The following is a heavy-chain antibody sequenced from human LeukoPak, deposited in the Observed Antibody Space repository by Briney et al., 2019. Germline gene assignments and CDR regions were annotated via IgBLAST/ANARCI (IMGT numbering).Heavy chain of an antibody. J-gene: IGHJ4*02. Sequence: SETLSLTCSVSGGSVSSGNYYWSWIRQPPGKGLEWIGYIYYSGSTNYNPSLKSRVTVSVDTSKNQFSLKLSSVTAADTAVYYCARDPSGYFNYWGQGTLATVSS. V-gene: IGHV4-61*01. D-gene: IGHD3-22*01. CDR3: ARDPSGYFNY. CDR2: IYYSGST. CDR1: GGSVSSGNYY.